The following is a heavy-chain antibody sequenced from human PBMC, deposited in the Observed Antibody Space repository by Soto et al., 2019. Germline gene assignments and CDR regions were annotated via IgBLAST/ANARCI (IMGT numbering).Heavy chain of an antibody. CDR3: ARDRIVATIPYYYYGMDV. V-gene: IGHV4-59*01. D-gene: IGHD5-12*01. CDR2: IYYSGST. J-gene: IGHJ6*02. CDR1: GGSISSYY. Sequence: SETLSLTCTVSGGSISSYYWSWIRQPPGKGLEWIGYIYYSGSTNYNPSLKSRVTISVDTSKNQFSLKLSSVTAADTAVYYCARDRIVATIPYYYYGMDVWGQGTTVTVSS.